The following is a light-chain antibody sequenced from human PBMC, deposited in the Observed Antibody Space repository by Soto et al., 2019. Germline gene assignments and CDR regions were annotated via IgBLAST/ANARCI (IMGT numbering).Light chain of an antibody. J-gene: IGLJ2*01. CDR3: SSYTSSSTLVV. Sequence: QSALTQPASVSGSTGPSITISCTGASSDVGGYNYVSWYQQHPGKAPKLMIYEVSNRPSGVSNRFSGSKSGNTASLTISGLQAEDEAHYYCSSYTSSSTLVVFGGGTKLTV. V-gene: IGLV2-14*01. CDR2: EVS. CDR1: SSDVGGYNY.